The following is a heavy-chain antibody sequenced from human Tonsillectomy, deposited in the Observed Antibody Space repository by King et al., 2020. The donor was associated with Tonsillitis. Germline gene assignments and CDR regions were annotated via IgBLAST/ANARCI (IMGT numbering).Heavy chain of an antibody. D-gene: IGHD3-16*02. CDR1: GYTLTDYY. V-gene: IGHV1-2*02. Sequence: VQLVESGTEVKKPGASVKVSCKASGYTLTDYYMHWVRQAPGQGLEWMGWINPNSGGTNFAQNFQGRVTLTRDTSIATAYLELSRLRSDDTAIYYCARGYPHFDLWGQGTLVTVSS. J-gene: IGHJ4*02. CDR3: ARGYPHFDL. CDR2: INPNSGGT.